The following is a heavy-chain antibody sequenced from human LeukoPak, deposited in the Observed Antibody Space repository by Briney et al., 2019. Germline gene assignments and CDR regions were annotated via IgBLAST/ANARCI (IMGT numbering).Heavy chain of an antibody. D-gene: IGHD6-19*01. CDR3: ARVSIAVAVYFDY. Sequence: SETLSLTCTVSGGSISSYYWSWIRQPPGKGLEWIGYIYYSGSTNYNPSLKSRVTISVDTSKNQFSLKLSSVTAADTAVYYCARVSIAVAVYFDYWGQGTLVTVSS. CDR2: IYYSGST. V-gene: IGHV4-59*01. CDR1: GGSISSYY. J-gene: IGHJ4*02.